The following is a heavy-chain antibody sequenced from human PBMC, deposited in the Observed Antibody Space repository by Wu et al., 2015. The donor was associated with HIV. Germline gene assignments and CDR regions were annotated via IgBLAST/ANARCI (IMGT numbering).Heavy chain of an antibody. J-gene: IGHJ3*02. CDR1: GGSFSRSG. CDR2: IIPNHGGA. Sequence: QVQLVQSGAEVKKPGSSVKVSCKASGGSFSRSGISWVRQAPGKGFEWMGRIIPNHGGANYAEKFEGRVTITADEATNTAYMDLSRLRSEDTAVYYCVRGMQRWLNDGYDMWGQGTMVT. CDR3: VRGMQRWLNDGYDM. V-gene: IGHV1-69*11. D-gene: IGHD5-24*01.